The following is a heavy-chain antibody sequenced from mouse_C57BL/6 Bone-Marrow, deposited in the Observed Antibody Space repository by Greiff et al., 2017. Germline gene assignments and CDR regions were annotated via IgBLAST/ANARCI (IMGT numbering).Heavy chain of an antibody. CDR2: IWRGGRT. V-gene: IGHV2-2*01. CDR3: ARTSYDGYFDY. Sequence: QVQLQQSGPGLVQPSQSLSITCTVSGFSLTSYGVHWVRQSPGKGLEWLGVIWRGGRTDYNAAFISRLSISKDNSKSQVFFKMNSLQADDTAIYYCARTSYDGYFDYWGQGTTLTVSA. CDR1: GFSLTSYG. J-gene: IGHJ2*01. D-gene: IGHD2-3*01.